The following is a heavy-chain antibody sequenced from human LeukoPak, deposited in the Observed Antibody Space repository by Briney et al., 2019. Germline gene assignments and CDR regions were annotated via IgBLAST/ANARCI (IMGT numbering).Heavy chain of an antibody. J-gene: IGHJ5*02. CDR3: AREWPALGYCSSTSCYGGNWFDP. Sequence: SETLSLTCTVSGGSISSYYWSWIRQPAGKGLEWIGRIYTSGSTNYNPSLKSRVTMSVDTSKNQFSLKLSSVTAADTAVYYCAREWPALGYCSSTSCYGGNWFDPWGQGTLVTVSS. V-gene: IGHV4-4*07. D-gene: IGHD2-2*03. CDR2: IYTSGST. CDR1: GGSISSYY.